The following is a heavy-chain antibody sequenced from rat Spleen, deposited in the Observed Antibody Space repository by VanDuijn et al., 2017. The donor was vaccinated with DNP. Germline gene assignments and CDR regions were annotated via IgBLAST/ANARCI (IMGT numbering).Heavy chain of an antibody. D-gene: IGHD1-3*01. CDR2: ISYDGSST. V-gene: IGHV5-7*01. CDR1: GFTFSDYN. J-gene: IGHJ2*01. Sequence: EVQLVESGGGLVQPGRSLKLSCAASGFTFSDYNMAWVRQAPKKGLEWVATISYDGSSTYYRDSVKGRFTISRDNAKSTLYLQMDSLRSEDTATYYCARHVNYGSYSDYWGQGVMVTVSS. CDR3: ARHVNYGSYSDY.